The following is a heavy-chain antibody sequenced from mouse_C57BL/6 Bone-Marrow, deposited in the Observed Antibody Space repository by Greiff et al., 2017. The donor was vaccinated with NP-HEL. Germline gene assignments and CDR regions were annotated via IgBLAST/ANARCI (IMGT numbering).Heavy chain of an antibody. V-gene: IGHV7-3*01. D-gene: IGHD1-1*02. CDR3: ARVYEGDNTWYTDV. Sequence: EVQRVESGGGLVQPGGSLSLSCAASGFTFTDYYMSWVRQPPGKALEWLGFIRNKANGYTTEYSASVKGRFTISRDNSQSILYLQMNALRAEDSATHFCARVYEGDNTWYTDVWGTGTTVTVSP. CDR2: IRNKANGYTT. CDR1: GFTFTDYY. J-gene: IGHJ1*03.